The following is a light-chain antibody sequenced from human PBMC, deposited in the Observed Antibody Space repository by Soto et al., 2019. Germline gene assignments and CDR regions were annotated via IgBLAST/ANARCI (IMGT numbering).Light chain of an antibody. V-gene: IGKV1-5*03. Sequence: DIQMTQSPSTLSGSVGDRVTITCRAGQTISSWLAWYQQKPGKAPKLLIYKASTLKSGVPSRFSGSGSGTEFTLTISSLQPDDFATYYCQHYNSYSEAFGQGTMGDIK. CDR1: QTISSW. CDR3: QHYNSYSEA. CDR2: KAS. J-gene: IGKJ1*01.